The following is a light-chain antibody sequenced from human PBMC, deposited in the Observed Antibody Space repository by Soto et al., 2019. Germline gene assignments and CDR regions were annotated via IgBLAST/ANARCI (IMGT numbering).Light chain of an antibody. CDR3: QQYYSTPRT. J-gene: IGKJ4*01. CDR1: QNVLYSSNNKNY. V-gene: IGKV4-1*01. CDR2: WAS. Sequence: DIVMTQSPDSLAVSLGERATINCKSSQNVLYSSNNKNYLAWYQQKPGQPPKLLIYWASTRESGVPDRFSGSGSGTDFTHTISSLQAEDVAVYYCQQYYSTPRTFGGGTKVEIK.